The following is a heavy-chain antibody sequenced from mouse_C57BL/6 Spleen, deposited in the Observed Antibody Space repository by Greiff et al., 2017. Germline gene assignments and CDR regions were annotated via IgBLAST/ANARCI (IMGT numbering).Heavy chain of an antibody. J-gene: IGHJ2*01. Sequence: VKVVESGAELVKPGASVQISCKASGYAFSSSWMNWVKQRPGKGLEWIGQIYPGDGDTNYNGKFKGKDTLPADKSTSTAYMQLSSLAYEASEVYFGAREGGLDYFDYWGQGTTLTVSS. CDR1: GYAFSSSW. CDR2: IYPGDGDT. V-gene: IGHV1-80*01. CDR3: AREGGLDYFDY.